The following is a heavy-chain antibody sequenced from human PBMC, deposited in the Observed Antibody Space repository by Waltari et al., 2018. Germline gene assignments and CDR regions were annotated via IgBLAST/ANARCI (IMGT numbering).Heavy chain of an antibody. Sequence: QVQLQQWGAGLLKPSETLSLTCAVYGGSFSGYYWSWIRQPPGKGLEWIGEINHSGSTNYTPSRKSRVTISVDTSKNQFSLKLSSVTAADTAVYYCARVSNAITYYYDSSGYYYNDYWGQGTLVTVSS. CDR2: INHSGST. CDR1: GGSFSGYY. V-gene: IGHV4-34*01. CDR3: ARVSNAITYYYDSSGYYYNDY. J-gene: IGHJ4*02. D-gene: IGHD3-22*01.